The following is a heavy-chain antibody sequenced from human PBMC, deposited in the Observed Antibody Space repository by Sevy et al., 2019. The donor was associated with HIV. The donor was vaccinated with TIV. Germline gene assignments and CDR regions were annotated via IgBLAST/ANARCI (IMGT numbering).Heavy chain of an antibody. CDR2: ISSSGSTI. CDR1: GFTFSSYE. D-gene: IGHD3-3*01. Sequence: GGSLRLSCAASGFTFSSYEMNWVRQAPGKGLEWVSYISSSGSTIYYADSVKGRFTISRDNAKNSLYLQMNSLRAEDTAVYYCARATPDGFRSGYYHDYWGQGTLVTVSS. V-gene: IGHV3-48*03. CDR3: ARATPDGFRSGYYHDY. J-gene: IGHJ4*02.